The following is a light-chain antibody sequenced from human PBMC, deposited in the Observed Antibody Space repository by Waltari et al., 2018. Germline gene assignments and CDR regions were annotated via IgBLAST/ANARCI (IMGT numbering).Light chain of an antibody. CDR1: QSVGSSF. V-gene: IGKV3-20*01. CDR3: QQYGTSPT. CDR2: GAS. J-gene: IGKJ5*01. Sequence: IVLTQSPGTLSLSPGERATLSCRASQSVGSSFLAWYQQKPAQAPRLLMYGASSRATGIPDRFSGSGSGTDFTLTISRLEPEDFAVYYCQQYGTSPTFGQGTRLDIK.